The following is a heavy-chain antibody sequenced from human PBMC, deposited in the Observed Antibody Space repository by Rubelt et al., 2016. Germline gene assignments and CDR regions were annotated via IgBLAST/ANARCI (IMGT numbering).Heavy chain of an antibody. V-gene: IGHV4-59*12. CDR3: ARGHTTTVGYNWFDP. J-gene: IGHJ5*02. CDR1: GGSISSYY. Sequence: QVQLQESGPGLVKPSETLSLTCTVSGGSISSYYWSWIRQPPGKGLEWIGEINHSGSTNFNPSLKSRVTISVDTSKNQFSLKLSSVTAADTAVYYGARGHTTTVGYNWFDPWGQGTLVTVSS. D-gene: IGHD4-11*01. CDR2: INHSGST.